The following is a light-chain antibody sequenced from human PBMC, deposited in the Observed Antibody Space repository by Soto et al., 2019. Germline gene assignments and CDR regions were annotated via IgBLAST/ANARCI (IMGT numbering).Light chain of an antibody. Sequence: EVVLTPSPAMLSLSPVERATLSCRASQSVSSNLAWYQQRPGQAPRLLIYGASSRATGIPDRFSGSGSGTDFTLTINRLKPEDFAVYYCQQYNIWSGTFGQGTQLDIK. CDR1: QSVSSN. CDR3: QQYNIWSGT. CDR2: GAS. J-gene: IGKJ1*01. V-gene: IGKV3D-15*01.